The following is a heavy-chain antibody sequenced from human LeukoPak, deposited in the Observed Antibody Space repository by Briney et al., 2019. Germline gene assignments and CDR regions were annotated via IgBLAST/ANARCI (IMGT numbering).Heavy chain of an antibody. J-gene: IGHJ4*02. D-gene: IGHD2-2*02. Sequence: PSETLSLTCAVSGDSIISSSCNWSWIRQPPGKGLEWIGYISQSGNSYFTPSLNSRATISVDKSKNSFSLNLNFVTAADTAVYYCARDQVDYTIPDHFDSWGKGILVIVSS. CDR3: ARDQVDYTIPDHFDS. CDR2: ISQSGNS. CDR1: GDSIISSSCN. V-gene: IGHV4-30-2*01.